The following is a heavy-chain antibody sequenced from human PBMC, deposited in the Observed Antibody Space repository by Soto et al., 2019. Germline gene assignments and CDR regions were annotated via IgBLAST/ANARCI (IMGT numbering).Heavy chain of an antibody. Sequence: GGSLRLSCAASGLTFSSYGMHWVRQAPGKGLEWVAVISYDGSNKYYADSVKGRFTISRDNSKNTLYLQMNSLRAEDTAVYYCAKDRRMTATRGKYYFDYWGQGTLVTVSS. D-gene: IGHD5-12*01. CDR1: GLTFSSYG. CDR3: AKDRRMTATRGKYYFDY. J-gene: IGHJ4*02. V-gene: IGHV3-30*18. CDR2: ISYDGSNK.